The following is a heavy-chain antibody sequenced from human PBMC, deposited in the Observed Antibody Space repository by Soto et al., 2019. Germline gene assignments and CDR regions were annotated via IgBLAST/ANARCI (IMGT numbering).Heavy chain of an antibody. CDR3: ARGKGMEENYYYYGMDV. V-gene: IGHV1-3*01. CDR2: INGGNGHT. D-gene: IGHD1-1*01. J-gene: IGHJ6*02. CDR1: GFTFSTYA. Sequence: ASVKVSCKASGFTFSTYALHWLRQSPGQGLEWMGWINGGNGHTRYSQKFKDRVTISRDTPASTAYMELSGLRSEDTAVYYCARGKGMEENYYYYGMDVWGQGTTVTVSS.